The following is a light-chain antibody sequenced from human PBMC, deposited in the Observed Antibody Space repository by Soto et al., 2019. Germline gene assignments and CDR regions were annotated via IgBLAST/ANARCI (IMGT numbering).Light chain of an antibody. CDR1: QGINRN. V-gene: IGKV3-15*01. J-gene: IGKJ4*01. Sequence: IVMTQSPATLSVSPGESVTFSCRASQGINRNLAWYQQKPGQAPRLLISGASTGATGIPARFSGSGSGTEFTLTINSLQSEDSAVYYCQQYYPWPVTFGGGTKVEI. CDR2: GAS. CDR3: QQYYPWPVT.